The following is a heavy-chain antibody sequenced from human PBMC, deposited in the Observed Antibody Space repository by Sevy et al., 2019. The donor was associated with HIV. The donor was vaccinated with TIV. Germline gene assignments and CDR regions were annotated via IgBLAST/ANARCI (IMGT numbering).Heavy chain of an antibody. CDR3: ATRGEFGATGYFQH. V-gene: IGHV3-23*01. D-gene: IGHD3-10*01. CDR1: GFNFSSCA. J-gene: IGHJ1*01. CDR2: ISDRHGRT. Sequence: GGSLRLSCAASGFNFSSCAMSWVRQAPGKGLEWISSISDRHGRTSYADSAKGRFTISRDNSNNTLHLQINSLTVEDTAVYYCATRGEFGATGYFQHWGQGTLVTVSS.